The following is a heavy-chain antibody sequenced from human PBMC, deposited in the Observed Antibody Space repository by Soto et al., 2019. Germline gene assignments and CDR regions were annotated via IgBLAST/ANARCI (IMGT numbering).Heavy chain of an antibody. V-gene: IGHV4-59*01. D-gene: IGHD7-27*01. CDR2: IYYSGST. J-gene: IGHJ6*03. CDR1: GGSISSYY. Sequence: PSETLSLTCTVSGGSISSYYWSWIRQPPGKGLEWIGYIYYSGSTNYNPSLKSRVTISVDTSKNQFSLKLSSVTAADTAVYYCASIKALTPYYYYMDVWGKGTTVTVSS. CDR3: ASIKALTPYYYYMDV.